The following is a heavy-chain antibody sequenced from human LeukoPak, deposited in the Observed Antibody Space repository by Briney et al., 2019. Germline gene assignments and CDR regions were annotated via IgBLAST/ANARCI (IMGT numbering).Heavy chain of an antibody. CDR2: ISWNSGSI. D-gene: IGHD3-3*01. CDR3: AKDLSYDFWSGYHPFDY. V-gene: IGHV3-9*01. CDR1: GFTFDDYA. Sequence: PGGSLRLSCAASGFTFDDYAMHWVRQAPGKGLEWVSGISWNSGSIGYADSVKGRFTISRDNAKNSLYLQMNSLRAEDTALYYCAKDLSYDFWSGYHPFDYWGQGTLVTVSS. J-gene: IGHJ4*02.